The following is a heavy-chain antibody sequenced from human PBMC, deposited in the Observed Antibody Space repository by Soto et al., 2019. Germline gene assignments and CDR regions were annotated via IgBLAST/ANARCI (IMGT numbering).Heavy chain of an antibody. D-gene: IGHD6-13*01. CDR3: ARGTGSSSWYVHVWKPNWFDP. V-gene: IGHV1-69*01. CDR1: GGTFSSYA. CDR2: IIPIFGTA. J-gene: IGHJ5*02. Sequence: QVQLVQSGAEVKKPGSSVKVSCKASGGTFSSYAISWVRQAPGQGLEWMGGIIPIFGTANYAQKFQGRVTITADDSTSTAYMELSSLRSEDTAVYYCARGTGSSSWYVHVWKPNWFDPWGQGTLVTVSS.